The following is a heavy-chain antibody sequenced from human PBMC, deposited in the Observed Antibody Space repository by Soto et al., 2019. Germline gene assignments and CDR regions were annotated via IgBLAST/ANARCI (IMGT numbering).Heavy chain of an antibody. D-gene: IGHD3-3*01. CDR1: GFTFSSYA. V-gene: IGHV3-23*01. CDR3: AHVWEWLLPFDY. J-gene: IGHJ4*02. Sequence: EVQLLESGGGLVQPGGSLRLSCEASGFTFSSYAMSWVRQAPGKGLEWVSAISGSGGSTYYADSVKGRFTISRDNSKNTLYLQMNSLRVEDTAVYYCAHVWEWLLPFDYWGQGTLVTVSS. CDR2: ISGSGGST.